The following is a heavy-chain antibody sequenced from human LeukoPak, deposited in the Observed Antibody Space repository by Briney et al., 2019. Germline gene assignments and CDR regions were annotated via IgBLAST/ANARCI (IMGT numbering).Heavy chain of an antibody. CDR1: GFTFSSHA. V-gene: IGHV3-30-3*01. Sequence: GGSLRLSCAASGFTFSSHAMHWVRQAPGKGLEWVTFISYDGNYKYYADSVKGRFTISRDNSKNTVYLQMNSLRAEDTAVYYCARGQLPRPDLYSSGFDYWGQGTLVTVSS. CDR2: ISYDGNYK. J-gene: IGHJ4*02. D-gene: IGHD6-19*01. CDR3: ARGQLPRPDLYSSGFDY.